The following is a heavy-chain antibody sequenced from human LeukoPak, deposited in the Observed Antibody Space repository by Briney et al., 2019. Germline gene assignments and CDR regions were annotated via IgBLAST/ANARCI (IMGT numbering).Heavy chain of an antibody. Sequence: ASVKVSCKASGYTFTSYGISWVRQAPGQGLEWMGWINPNSGGTNYAQKFQGRVTMTRDTSISTAYMELSRLRSDDTAVYYCARDFPGVVEWGQGTLVTVSS. CDR2: INPNSGGT. V-gene: IGHV1-2*02. CDR1: GYTFTSYG. J-gene: IGHJ4*02. CDR3: ARDFPGVVE. D-gene: IGHD2-15*01.